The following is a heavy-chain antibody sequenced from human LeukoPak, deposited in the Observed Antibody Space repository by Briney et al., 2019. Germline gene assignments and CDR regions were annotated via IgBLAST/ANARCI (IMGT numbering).Heavy chain of an antibody. CDR3: TSVGGYYWMDY. D-gene: IGHD3-22*01. J-gene: IGHJ4*02. CDR2: IKRKIDGETI. CDR1: GFTFSNAW. V-gene: IGHV3-15*01. Sequence: GGSLRLSCAASGFTFSNAWKTWVRQATGRGQEWMGLIKRKIDGETIEYAGPVKGRCIISRDDSSNSAYLKMISLKAEDTAVYYWTSVGGYYWMDYGGQGVLVTVSS.